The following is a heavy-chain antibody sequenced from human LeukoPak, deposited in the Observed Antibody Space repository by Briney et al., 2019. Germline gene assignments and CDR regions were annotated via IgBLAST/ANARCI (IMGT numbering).Heavy chain of an antibody. D-gene: IGHD6-6*01. V-gene: IGHV1-2*02. CDR1: GYTFTVYY. J-gene: IGHJ4*02. CDR2: INPNSGGT. CDR3: ARGSYITSTDY. Sequence: ASVKVSCKASGYTFTVYYIHWGRQAPGQGLEWMGWINPNSGGTNYAQKFQGRVTMTRDMSISTAYMELSRLRSDDTAVYYCARGSYITSTDYWGQGTLVTVSS.